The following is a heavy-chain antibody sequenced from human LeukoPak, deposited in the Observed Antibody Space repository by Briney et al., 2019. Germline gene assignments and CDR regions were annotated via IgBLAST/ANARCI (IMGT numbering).Heavy chain of an antibody. CDR2: IYHSGST. CDR3: ARVKARATMGVYFDY. V-gene: IGHV4-4*02. J-gene: IGHJ4*02. D-gene: IGHD3-16*01. Sequence: SGTLSLTCAVSGGSISSSNWWSWVRQPPGKGLEWIGEIYHSGSTNYNPSLKSRVTISVDKSKNQFSLKLSSVTAADTAVYYCARVKARATMGVYFDYWGQGAPVTVSS. CDR1: GGSISSSNW.